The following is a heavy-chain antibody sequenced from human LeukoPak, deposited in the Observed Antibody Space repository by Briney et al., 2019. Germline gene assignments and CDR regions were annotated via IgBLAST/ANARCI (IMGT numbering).Heavy chain of an antibody. J-gene: IGHJ6*03. CDR1: GYSISSGYY. Sequence: SETLSLTCTVSGYSISSGYYWGWVRQPPGKGLEWIGYTYYRGSTNYNPSLKSRVTISVDTSKNQFSLKLSSVTAADTAVYYCASYSYYMDVWGKGTTVTVSS. D-gene: IGHD2-21*01. CDR2: TYYRGST. V-gene: IGHV4-59*01. CDR3: ASYSYYMDV.